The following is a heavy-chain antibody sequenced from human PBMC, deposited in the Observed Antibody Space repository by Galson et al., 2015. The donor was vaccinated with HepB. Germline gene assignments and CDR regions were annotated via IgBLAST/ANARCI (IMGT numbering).Heavy chain of an antibody. CDR1: GYTFTSYA. CDR2: INAGNGNT. D-gene: IGHD1-26*01. Sequence: SVKVSCKASGYTFTSYAMHWVRQAPGQRLEWMGWINAGNGNTKYSQKLQGRVTITRDTSASTAYMELSSLRSEDTAVYYCARDTNDSGSYYASYYYYGMDVWGQGTTVTVSS. CDR3: ARDTNDSGSYYASYYYYGMDV. V-gene: IGHV1-3*01. J-gene: IGHJ6*02.